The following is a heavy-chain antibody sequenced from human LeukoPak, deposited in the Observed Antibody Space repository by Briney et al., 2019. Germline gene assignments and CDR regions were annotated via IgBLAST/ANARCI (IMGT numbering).Heavy chain of an antibody. V-gene: IGHV3-48*01. Sequence: GGSLRLSCAASGFTFSDYSMNWVRQAPGKGLEWVSYISSSSSTIFCAASEKGRFTISRDNAKNSLYLQMDSLRAEDTAVYYCASRVGALEYWGQGTLVTVSS. CDR3: ASRVGALEY. J-gene: IGHJ4*02. D-gene: IGHD1-26*01. CDR1: GFTFSDYS. CDR2: ISSSSSTI.